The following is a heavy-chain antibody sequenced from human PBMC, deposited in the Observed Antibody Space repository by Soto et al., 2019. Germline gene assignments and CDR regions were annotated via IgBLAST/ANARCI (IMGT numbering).Heavy chain of an antibody. CDR3: ARARDDFWSGYYTDYYYGMDV. V-gene: IGHV1-18*01. Sequence: QVQLVQSGAEVKKPGASVKVSCKASGYTFTSYGISWVRQAPGQGLEWMGWISAYNGTTNYAQKLQGRVTMTTDTSTSTAYMELRSLRSDDTAVYYCARARDDFWSGYYTDYYYGMDVWGQGTTVTVSS. CDR1: GYTFTSYG. CDR2: ISAYNGTT. D-gene: IGHD3-3*01. J-gene: IGHJ6*02.